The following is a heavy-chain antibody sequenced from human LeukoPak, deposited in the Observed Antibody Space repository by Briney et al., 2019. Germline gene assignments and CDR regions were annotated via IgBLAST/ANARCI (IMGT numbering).Heavy chain of an antibody. CDR2: ISSSGSTI. D-gene: IGHD6-19*01. CDR3: ARSRDLQQWLVRTFDY. CDR1: GFTFSDYY. Sequence: GGSLRLSCAASGFTFSDYYMSWIRQAPGKGLEWVSYISSSGSTIYYADSVKGRFTISRDNAKNSLYLQMNSLRAEDTAVYYCARSRDLQQWLVRTFDYWGQGTPVTVSS. V-gene: IGHV3-11*01. J-gene: IGHJ4*02.